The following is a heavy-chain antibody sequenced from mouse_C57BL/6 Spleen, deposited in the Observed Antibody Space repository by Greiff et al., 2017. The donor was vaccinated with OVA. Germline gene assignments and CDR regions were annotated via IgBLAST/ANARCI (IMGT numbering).Heavy chain of an antibody. D-gene: IGHD1-1*01. CDR1: GFSLTSYG. V-gene: IGHV2-6*03. Sequence: QVQLQQSGPGLVAPSQSLSITCTVSGFSLTSYGVHWVRQPPGKGLEWLVVIWSDGSTTYNSALKSRLSISKDNSKSQVFLKMNSLQTDDTAMYYCARDYGSSYHWYFDVWGTGTTVTVSS. J-gene: IGHJ1*03. CDR2: IWSDGST. CDR3: ARDYGSSYHWYFDV.